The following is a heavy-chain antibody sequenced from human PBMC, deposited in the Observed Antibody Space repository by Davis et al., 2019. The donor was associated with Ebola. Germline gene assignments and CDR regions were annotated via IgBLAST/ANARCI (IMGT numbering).Heavy chain of an antibody. D-gene: IGHD1-26*01. CDR2: IYYSGST. Sequence: SETLSLTCTVSGGSISSGGYYWSWIRQPPGKGLEWIGYIYYSGSTNYNPSLKSRVTISVDTSKNQFSLKLSSVTAADTAVYYCARGKNWEPFDYWGQGTLVTVSS. V-gene: IGHV4-61*08. J-gene: IGHJ4*02. CDR3: ARGKNWEPFDY. CDR1: GGSISSGGYY.